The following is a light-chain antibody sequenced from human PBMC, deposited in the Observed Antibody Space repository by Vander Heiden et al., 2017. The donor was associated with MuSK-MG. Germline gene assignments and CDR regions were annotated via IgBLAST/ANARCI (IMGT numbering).Light chain of an antibody. J-gene: IGKJ4*01. V-gene: IGKV1-39*01. CDR1: QSIRSY. CDR2: TAS. Sequence: DIQMTQSPSSLSASVGDRVTITCRASQSIRSYLNWYQQKPGKDPKLLIYTASSLQSGVPSRFSGSGSGTEFTLTISRLQPEDFATYYCQQSDSTPPTFGGGTKVEIK. CDR3: QQSDSTPPT.